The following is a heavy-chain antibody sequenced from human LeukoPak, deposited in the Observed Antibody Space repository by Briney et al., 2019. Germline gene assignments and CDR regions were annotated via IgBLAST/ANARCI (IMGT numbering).Heavy chain of an antibody. CDR3: SYGDYARGYAFDI. CDR1: GFTVSNFW. V-gene: IGHV3-74*01. CDR2: INSDGSST. Sequence: GGSLRLSCAASGFTVSNFWMHWVRQAPGKGLVWVSRINSDGSSTSYADSVKGRFTISRDNAKNTLYLQMNSLRAEDTAVYYCSYGDYARGYAFDIWGQGTMVTVSS. J-gene: IGHJ3*02. D-gene: IGHD4-17*01.